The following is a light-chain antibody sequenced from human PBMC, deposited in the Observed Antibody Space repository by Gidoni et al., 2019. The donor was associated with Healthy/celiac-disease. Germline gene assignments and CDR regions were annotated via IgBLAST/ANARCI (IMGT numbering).Light chain of an antibody. J-gene: IGLJ2*01. CDR3: QAWDSSARVV. CDR2: QGS. V-gene: IGLV3-1*01. CDR1: QLGDKY. Sequence: SYDLTQTHSVSVSLGQTASITCTVDQLGDKYACWYQQKPGQSPVLVIYQGSKRSTGIHERFAGSNSGNTATLTISGTQAMDEADYYCQAWDSSARVVFGGGTKLTVL.